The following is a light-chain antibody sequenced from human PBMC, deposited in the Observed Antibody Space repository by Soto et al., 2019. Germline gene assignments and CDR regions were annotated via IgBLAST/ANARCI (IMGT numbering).Light chain of an antibody. CDR3: SSYTSSSTYV. J-gene: IGLJ1*01. Sequence: QSALTQPASVSGSPGPSITISCTGTSSDVGGYNYVSWYQQHPGKGPKLLIYDVSNRPSGISNRFSGSKSGNTASLTISGLQAEDEADYYCSSYTSSSTYVFGTGTKVTVL. CDR1: SSDVGGYNY. V-gene: IGLV2-14*03. CDR2: DVS.